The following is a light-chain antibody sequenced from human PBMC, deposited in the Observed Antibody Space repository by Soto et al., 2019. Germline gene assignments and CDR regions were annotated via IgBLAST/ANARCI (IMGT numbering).Light chain of an antibody. CDR1: SRDVGGNNY. J-gene: IGLJ1*01. CDR2: EVS. Sequence: QSALAQPPSASGSPGQSVSISCTGTSRDVGGNNYVSWYQQHPGKAPKLMIYEVSKRPSGVPDRFSGSKSGNTASLSVSGLQAEHEEDYFCPSYAGSTNSVFGNGTKVTV. V-gene: IGLV2-8*01. CDR3: PSYAGSTNSV.